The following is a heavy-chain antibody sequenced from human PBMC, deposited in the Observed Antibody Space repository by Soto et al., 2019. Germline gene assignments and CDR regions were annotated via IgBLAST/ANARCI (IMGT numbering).Heavy chain of an antibody. Sequence: QVQLVQSGVEVEKPGASVKVSCKASGYTFTSYGISWVRQAPGQGLEWMGWISAYNGNTNHAQQFQGRVTMTTDESTSTAYMELRSLRSDDTAVYYCARDVPTVTTGGPDYWGQGTLVTVSS. D-gene: IGHD4-17*01. J-gene: IGHJ4*02. V-gene: IGHV1-18*01. CDR1: GYTFTSYG. CDR2: ISAYNGNT. CDR3: ARDVPTVTTGGPDY.